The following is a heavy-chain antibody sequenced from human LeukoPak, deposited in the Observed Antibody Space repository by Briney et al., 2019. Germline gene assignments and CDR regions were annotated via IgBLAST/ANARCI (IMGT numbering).Heavy chain of an antibody. CDR3: TTLVLVVAAIH. J-gene: IGHJ4*02. Sequence: GGSLRLSCAASGFTFSNAWMSWVRQAPGKGLEWVGRIKSKTDGGTTDYAAPVKGRFTISRDDSKNTLYLQMNSLKTEDSALYYCTTLVLVVAAIHWGQGTLVTVSS. CDR2: IKSKTDGGTT. CDR1: GFTFSNAW. D-gene: IGHD2-15*01. V-gene: IGHV3-15*01.